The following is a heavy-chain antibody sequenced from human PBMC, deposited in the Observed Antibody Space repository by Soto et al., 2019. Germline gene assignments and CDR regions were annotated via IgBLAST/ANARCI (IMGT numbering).Heavy chain of an antibody. CDR2: ISYDGSNK. CDR3: AKEGTGEKEDKAMADIFDY. Sequence: GGSLRLSCAASGITFSSYGMHWVRQAPGKGLEWVAVISYDGSNKYYADSVKGRFTISRDNSKNTLYLQMNSLRAEDTAVYYCAKEGTGEKEDKAMADIFDYWGQGYLVTVSS. CDR1: GITFSSYG. V-gene: IGHV3-30*18. D-gene: IGHD5-18*01. J-gene: IGHJ4*02.